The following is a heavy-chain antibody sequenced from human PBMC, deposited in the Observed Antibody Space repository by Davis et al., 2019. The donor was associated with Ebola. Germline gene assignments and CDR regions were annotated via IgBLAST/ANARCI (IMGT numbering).Heavy chain of an antibody. CDR2: INHSGST. CDR3: ARGIAARPEDYYGIDV. J-gene: IGHJ6*04. Sequence: SETLSLTCAVYGGSFSGYYWSWIRQPPGKGLEWIGEINHSGSTNYNPSLKTRVTIPVDTSKNQFSLKLSSVTAADTAVYYCARGIAARPEDYYGIDVWGKGTTVTVSS. CDR1: GGSFSGYY. V-gene: IGHV4-34*01. D-gene: IGHD6-6*01.